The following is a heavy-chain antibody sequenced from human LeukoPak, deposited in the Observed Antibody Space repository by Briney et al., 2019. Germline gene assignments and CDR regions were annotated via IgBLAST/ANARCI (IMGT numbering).Heavy chain of an antibody. CDR2: IYYSGST. J-gene: IGHJ3*02. D-gene: IGHD2-2*01. CDR1: GGSISSYY. V-gene: IGHV4-59*01. Sequence: SETLSLTCTVSGGSISSYYWSWIRRPPGKGLEWIGYIYYSGSTNYNPSLKSRVTISVDTSKNQFSLKLSSVTAADTAVYYCARVGRRYCSSTSCRMGAFDIWGQGTMVTVSS. CDR3: ARVGRRYCSSTSCRMGAFDI.